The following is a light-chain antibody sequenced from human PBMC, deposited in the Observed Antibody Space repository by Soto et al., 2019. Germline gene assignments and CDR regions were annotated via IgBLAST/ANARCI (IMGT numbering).Light chain of an antibody. CDR2: GGS. CDR1: QSVSSNH. CDR3: HQRYNWPRVT. Sequence: DIMLTQSPGTLSLSPGERATHSCRASQSVSSNHLAWYQQKPGQAPRLLIYGGSSRATGIPVRFSGSGSGTDFTLTITSLEPEDFAVYFCHQRYNWPRVTFGQGTRLEIK. J-gene: IGKJ5*01. V-gene: IGKV3D-20*02.